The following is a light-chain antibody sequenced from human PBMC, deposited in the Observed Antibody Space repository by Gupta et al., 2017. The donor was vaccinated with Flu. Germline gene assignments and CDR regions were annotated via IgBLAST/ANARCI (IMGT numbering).Light chain of an antibody. CDR2: STN. V-gene: IGLV8-61*01. Sequence: TVTLTCGLSSGSVSTDHYPSWYQQTPGQAPRTLIYSTNSRSSGVPVRFSGSILGNKAALTITGAQADDESDYYCVLYMGSGISMFGGGTKLTVL. CDR1: SGSVSTDHY. CDR3: VLYMGSGISM. J-gene: IGLJ3*02.